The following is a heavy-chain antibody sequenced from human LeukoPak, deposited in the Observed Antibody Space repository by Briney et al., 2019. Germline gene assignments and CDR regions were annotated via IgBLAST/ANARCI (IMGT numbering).Heavy chain of an antibody. D-gene: IGHD3-22*01. CDR2: TSVDNGNIKSI. V-gene: IGHV1-18*01. CDR3: ARRLHSCGCLDY. CDR1: GYTFTSYG. Sequence: GASVKVSCKASGYTFTSYGISWVRQAPGQGLEWMGWTSVDNGNIKSINYAQNFQGRVTMTTDTSTSTAYMELRSLRSDDTAVYYCARRLHSCGCLDYWGQGTQVTVSS. J-gene: IGHJ4*02.